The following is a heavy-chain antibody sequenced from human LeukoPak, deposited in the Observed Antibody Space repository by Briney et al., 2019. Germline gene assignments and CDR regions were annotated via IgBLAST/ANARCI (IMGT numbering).Heavy chain of an antibody. CDR3: VKLIEIILCDVKSYGFDV. CDR2: IWATGADT. D-gene: IGHD2-21*01. CDR1: GFTFNSYA. J-gene: IGHJ3*01. V-gene: IGHV3-43*02. Sequence: WGSLRLYCTGSGFTFNSYALHWVRLSPGMGLEWISTIWATGADTHYADSVKRRFTISRDISKNSLYLQMDSLRIEDTGVYYCVKLIEIILCDVKSYGFDVWGQGTMVAVSS.